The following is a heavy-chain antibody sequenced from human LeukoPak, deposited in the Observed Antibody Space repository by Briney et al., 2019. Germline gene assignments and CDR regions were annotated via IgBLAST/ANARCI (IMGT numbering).Heavy chain of an antibody. J-gene: IGHJ4*02. Sequence: PSETLSLTCTVSGGSISSYYWSWIRQPPGKGQEWIGYISYGGSTNYNPSLKSRVTISVDTSKNQFSLKVSSVTAADTAVYYCARYVWGSYPTFEDYWGQGTPVTVSS. CDR3: ARYVWGSYPTFEDY. CDR2: ISYGGST. D-gene: IGHD3-16*02. CDR1: GGSISSYY. V-gene: IGHV4-59*01.